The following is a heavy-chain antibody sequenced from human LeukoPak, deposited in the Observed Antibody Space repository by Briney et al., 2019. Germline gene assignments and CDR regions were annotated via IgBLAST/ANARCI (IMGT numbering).Heavy chain of an antibody. J-gene: IGHJ3*02. CDR1: GGSISSYY. D-gene: IGHD2-2*01. V-gene: IGHV4-59*01. Sequence: SETLSLTCTVSGGSISSYYWSWIRQPPGKGLEWFGYIHDSGTTNYNPSLKSRVTISVDTSKNQFSLKLSSVTAADTAVYYCAREDAQEGTNAFDIWGQGTMVTVPS. CDR2: IHDSGTT. CDR3: AREDAQEGTNAFDI.